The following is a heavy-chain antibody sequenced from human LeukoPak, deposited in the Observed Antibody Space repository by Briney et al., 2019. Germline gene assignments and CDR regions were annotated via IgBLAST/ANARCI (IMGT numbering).Heavy chain of an antibody. CDR3: ARSSEGRYYYDSSGFSYYYYYMDV. CDR2: IDYSGSN. V-gene: IGHV4-59*13. Sequence: SETLSLTCTVSGGSISSYYWSWIRQPPGKGLEWIGYIDYSGSNYYHPSLRSRVTISVDTSKNQFSLKLSSVTAADTAVYYCARSSEGRYYYDSSGFSYYYYYMDVWGKGTTVTISS. CDR1: GGSISSYY. J-gene: IGHJ6*03. D-gene: IGHD3-22*01.